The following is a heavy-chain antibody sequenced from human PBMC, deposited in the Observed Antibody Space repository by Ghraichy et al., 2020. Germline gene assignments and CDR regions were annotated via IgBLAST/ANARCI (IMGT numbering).Heavy chain of an antibody. V-gene: IGHV4-39*01. Sequence: ETLSLTCTVSGGSISTSSYYWGWIRQPPGEGLEWIGSIYYGGSTYCNPSLKSRVTISIDTSKNQFSLQLNSVTAADTAVYYCARYVWYFDLWGRGTLVTVSS. CDR3: ARYVWYFDL. CDR1: GGSISTSSYY. D-gene: IGHD3-16*01. CDR2: IYYGGST. J-gene: IGHJ2*01.